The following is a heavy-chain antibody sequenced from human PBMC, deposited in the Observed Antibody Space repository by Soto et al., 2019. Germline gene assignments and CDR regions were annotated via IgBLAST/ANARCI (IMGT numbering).Heavy chain of an antibody. Sequence: QVQVMQSGAEVKKPGDSVKVSCKTSGYIFSDYGINWVRQAPGQGLEWMGWISGYSGNANLAQKFQGRVTMHTDKSTRTAYMELRRLRSDDTAVYYCAKRTSGTTWGESDYWGQGTLVTVSS. CDR2: ISGYSGNA. D-gene: IGHD4-17*01. CDR1: GYIFSDYG. J-gene: IGHJ4*02. CDR3: AKRTSGTTWGESDY. V-gene: IGHV1-18*04.